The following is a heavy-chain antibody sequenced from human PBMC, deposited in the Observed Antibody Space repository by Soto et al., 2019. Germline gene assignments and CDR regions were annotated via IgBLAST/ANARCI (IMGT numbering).Heavy chain of an antibody. V-gene: IGHV5-51*01. CDR1: GYSVTSYW. J-gene: IGHJ6*02. Sequence: PGESLKISCKGSGYSVTSYWIGWVRQMPGKGLEWMGIIYPGDSDTRYSPSFQGQVTISADKSISTAYLQWSSLKASDTAMYYCARRYSYAAGRATYYYYGIDVWGQGTTVTVSS. CDR3: ARRYSYAAGRATYYYYGIDV. CDR2: IYPGDSDT. D-gene: IGHD5-18*01.